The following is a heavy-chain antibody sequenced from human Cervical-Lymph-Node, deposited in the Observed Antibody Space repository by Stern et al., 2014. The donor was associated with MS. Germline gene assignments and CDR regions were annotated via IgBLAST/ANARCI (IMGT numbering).Heavy chain of an antibody. J-gene: IGHJ4*02. V-gene: IGHV1-2*02. CDR1: GYTFTDYY. CDR2: IDPYSGGT. Sequence: VQLVQSGAGEKKPGASVTVSCKASGYTFTDYYFHWVRQAPGQGLECMGWIDPYSGGTTFAQKFQGRMTMTKNTSITTAYMELRRLTSDDTAVYFCARDDGIWRLDVWGQGTLLTVSS. D-gene: IGHD3-3*02. CDR3: ARDDGIWRLDV.